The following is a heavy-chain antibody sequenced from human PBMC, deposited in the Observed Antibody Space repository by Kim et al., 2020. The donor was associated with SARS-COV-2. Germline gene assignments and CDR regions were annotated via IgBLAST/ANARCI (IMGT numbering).Heavy chain of an antibody. CDR2: IHAGDGDT. J-gene: IGHJ4*02. D-gene: IGHD4-17*01. V-gene: IGHV1-3*01. Sequence: ASVKVSCKASGYTFTTYAMHWVRQAPGQRLEWMGWIHAGDGDTKYSQNFQGRVSITRDTSASTTYMELSSLRSEDTAVYYCAYGGTSVTTFLDYWGQGTLVTVSS. CDR1: GYTFTTYA. CDR3: AYGGTSVTTFLDY.